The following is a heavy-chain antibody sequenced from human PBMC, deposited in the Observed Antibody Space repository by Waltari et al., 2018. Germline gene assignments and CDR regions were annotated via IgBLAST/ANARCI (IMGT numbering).Heavy chain of an antibody. Sequence: QVHLVQSAAEVKSPGATVKVSCKTSGYSFTSYDIQWVRQATGQGPEWMGWMNPSGGDTDYAQKFQGRVTMTTNTSISTAYLHLSSLRSEDTAVYYCARAVGGAARGYYGMDVWGQGTTVTV. CDR2: MNPSGGDT. CDR1: GYSFTSYD. J-gene: IGHJ6*02. CDR3: ARAVGGAARGYYGMDV. D-gene: IGHD1-26*01. V-gene: IGHV1-8*01.